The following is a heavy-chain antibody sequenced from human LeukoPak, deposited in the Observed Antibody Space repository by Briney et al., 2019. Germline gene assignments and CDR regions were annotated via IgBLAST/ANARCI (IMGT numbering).Heavy chain of an antibody. J-gene: IGHJ2*01. CDR2: IIPILGIA. V-gene: IGHV1-69*04. Sequence: ASVKVSCKASGGTFSSYAISWVRQAPGQGLEWMGRIIPILGIANYAQKFQGRVTITADESTSTAYMELSSLRSEDTAVYYCARDRLGYCSSTSCYQYWYFDLWGRGTLVTVSS. D-gene: IGHD2-2*01. CDR3: ARDRLGYCSSTSCYQYWYFDL. CDR1: GGTFSSYA.